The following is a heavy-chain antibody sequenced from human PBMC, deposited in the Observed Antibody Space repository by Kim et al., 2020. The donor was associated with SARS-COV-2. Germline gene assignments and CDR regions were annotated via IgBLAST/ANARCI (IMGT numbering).Heavy chain of an antibody. D-gene: IGHD3-10*01. CDR3: AKSNRITRYGYDAFDI. CDR1: GFTFRSYA. J-gene: IGHJ3*02. CDR2: INDNGDHT. V-gene: IGHV3-23*01. Sequence: GGSLRLSCVASGFTFRSYAMTWVRQAPGKGLEWVSAINDNGDHTYYTDSARGRFTISRDNSKNTVFLQLNSLSAEDTALYSCAKSNRITRYGYDAFDIWG.